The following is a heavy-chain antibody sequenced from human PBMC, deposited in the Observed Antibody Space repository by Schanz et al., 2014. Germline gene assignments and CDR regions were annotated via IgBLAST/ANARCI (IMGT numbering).Heavy chain of an antibody. V-gene: IGHV1-46*01. D-gene: IGHD6-19*01. CDR1: GYTFTSYS. J-gene: IGHJ6*03. CDR3: AKLGTGMAVAGSVIDSYDCYMDA. CDR2: INLSGGST. Sequence: QVQLVQSGAEVKKPGASVKVSCKASGYTFTSYSMHWVRQAPGQGLEWMGIINLSGGSTNNAQKCQGRLTMTRDTSTSTIYMELSSLRAEDTAVYYCAKLGTGMAVAGSVIDSYDCYMDAWGEGTTVSVSS.